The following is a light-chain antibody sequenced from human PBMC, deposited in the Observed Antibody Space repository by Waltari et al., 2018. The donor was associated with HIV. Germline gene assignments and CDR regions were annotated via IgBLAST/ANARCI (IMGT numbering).Light chain of an antibody. Sequence: VMTQSPATLSVSPGETVTLSCRASQSVGSNLVWYQQTLGQTPRLLFYDASIRATGVPARFSGSGSGTEFTLTISGLQSDDFAVYYCQQYSDRPRTFGQGTKVESK. V-gene: IGKV3-15*01. CDR3: QQYSDRPRT. CDR1: QSVGSN. J-gene: IGKJ1*01. CDR2: DAS.